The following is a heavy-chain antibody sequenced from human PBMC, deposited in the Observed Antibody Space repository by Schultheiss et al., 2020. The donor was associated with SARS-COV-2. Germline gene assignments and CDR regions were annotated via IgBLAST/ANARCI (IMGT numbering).Heavy chain of an antibody. CDR1: GYSISSGYY. V-gene: IGHV4-38-2*02. CDR3: ARDRKVVPTAISDDSYYYYMDV. D-gene: IGHD2-2*01. CDR2: IYYSGST. J-gene: IGHJ6*03. Sequence: SETLSLTCAVSGYSISSGYYWGWIRQPPGKGLEWIGSIYYSGSTYYNPSLKSRVTISVDTSKNQFSLKLTSVTAADTAVYYCARDRKVVPTAISDDSYYYYMDVWGKGTTVTVSS.